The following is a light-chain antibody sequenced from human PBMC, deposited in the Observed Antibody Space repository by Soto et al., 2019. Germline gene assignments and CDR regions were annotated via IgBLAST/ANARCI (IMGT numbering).Light chain of an antibody. V-gene: IGKV3D-15*01. J-gene: IGKJ4*01. Sequence: EIVMTQSPATLSVFPGERATLSCRASQSVSSNLAWYQQKPGQGPRLLIYGASTRATGVPATFSGSGSGTDFSLTISSLQSEDFAFYYCQQFNNWPLTFGGGTKVEIK. CDR2: GAS. CDR1: QSVSSN. CDR3: QQFNNWPLT.